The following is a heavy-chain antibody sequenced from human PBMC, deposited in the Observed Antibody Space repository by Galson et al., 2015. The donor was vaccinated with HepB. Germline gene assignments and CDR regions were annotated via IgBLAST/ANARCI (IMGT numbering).Heavy chain of an antibody. CDR1: GFTFSSYS. J-gene: IGHJ4*02. V-gene: IGHV3-21*01. Sequence: SLRLSCAASGFTFSSYSMNWVRQAPGKGLEWVSSISSSSSYIYYADSVKGRFTISRDNAKNSLYLQMNSLRAEDTAVYYCARAYYYDSSGYYAGGGEGPAPIDYWGQGTLVTVSS. CDR2: ISSSSSYI. CDR3: ARAYYYDSSGYYAGGGEGPAPIDY. D-gene: IGHD3-22*01.